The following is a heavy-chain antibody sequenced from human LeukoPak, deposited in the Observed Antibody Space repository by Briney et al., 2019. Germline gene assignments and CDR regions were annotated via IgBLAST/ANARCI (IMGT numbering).Heavy chain of an antibody. D-gene: IGHD5-12*01. CDR1: GGSISSGDYY. Sequence: SQTLSLTCTVSGGSISSGDYYWSWIRQPPGKGLEWIGYIYYSGSTYYNPPLKSRVTISVDTSKNQFSLKLSSVTAADTAVYYCARLGVVATEIDYWGQGTLVTVSS. V-gene: IGHV4-30-4*08. J-gene: IGHJ4*02. CDR2: IYYSGST. CDR3: ARLGVVATEIDY.